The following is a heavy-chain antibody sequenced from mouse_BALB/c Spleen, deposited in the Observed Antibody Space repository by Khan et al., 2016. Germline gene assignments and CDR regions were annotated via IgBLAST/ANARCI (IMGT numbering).Heavy chain of an antibody. Sequence: EVELVESGGGLVKPGGSLKLSCAASGFTFSSYAMSWVRQTPEKRLEWVASIGSGVSTYYPDSVKGRFTISRDNARNILYLQMGRLGSEETATYYCARVELGVQAWFAYWGQGTLVTVSA. J-gene: IGHJ3*01. D-gene: IGHD3-3*01. CDR3: ARVELGVQAWFAY. V-gene: IGHV5-6-5*01. CDR1: GFTFSSYA. CDR2: IGSGVST.